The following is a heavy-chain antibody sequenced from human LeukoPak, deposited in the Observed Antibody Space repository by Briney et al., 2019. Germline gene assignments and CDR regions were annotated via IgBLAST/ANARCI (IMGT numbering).Heavy chain of an antibody. J-gene: IGHJ6*03. D-gene: IGHD3-22*01. CDR3: ARAYYYDSGGPRHYYYMDV. Sequence: ASVKVSCKASGYTFTSYDINWVRQATGQGLEWMGGIIPIFGTANYAQKFQGRVTITADKSTSTAYMELSSLRSEDTAVYYCARAYYYDSGGPRHYYYMDVWGKGTTVTVSS. CDR1: GYTFTSYD. V-gene: IGHV1-69*06. CDR2: IIPIFGTA.